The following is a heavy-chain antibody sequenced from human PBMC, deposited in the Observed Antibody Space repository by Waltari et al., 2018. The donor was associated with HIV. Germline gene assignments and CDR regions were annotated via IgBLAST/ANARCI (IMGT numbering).Heavy chain of an antibody. V-gene: IGHV4-39*01. CDR2: MFYSGKT. CDR1: GGSINSTSYY. J-gene: IGHJ5*02. CDR3: ARQAYYYGSGSANWFDP. Sequence: QLQLQESGPGLVKPSETLSLICSISGGSINSTSYYWGWIRQPPGNGLEWIGSMFYSGKTYYNPSLKSRVTISVDTSKNQFSLKLSSVTAADTALYYCARQAYYYGSGSANWFDPWGQGTLVTVSS. D-gene: IGHD3-10*01.